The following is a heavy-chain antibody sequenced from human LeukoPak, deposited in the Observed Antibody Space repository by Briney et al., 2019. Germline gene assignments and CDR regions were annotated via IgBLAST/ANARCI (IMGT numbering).Heavy chain of an antibody. CDR3: AKDRITMIVVEDAFDY. Sequence: GGSLRLSCAASGFTFSSYAMNWVRQAPGKGLEWVSGISGSGSSTYYADSVKGRFTISRDNSKNTLCLQMDSLRAEDTAVYYCAKDRITMIVVEDAFDYWGQGTLVTVSS. CDR2: ISGSGSST. V-gene: IGHV3-23*01. J-gene: IGHJ4*02. CDR1: GFTFSSYA. D-gene: IGHD3-22*01.